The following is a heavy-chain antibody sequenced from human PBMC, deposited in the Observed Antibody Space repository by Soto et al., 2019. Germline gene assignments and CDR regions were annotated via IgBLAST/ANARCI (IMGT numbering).Heavy chain of an antibody. V-gene: IGHV1-8*01. Sequence: ASVKVSCKASGYTFTSYDINWVRQATGQGLECMGWMNPNSGNTGYAQKFQGRVTMTRNTSISTAYMEPSSLRSEDTAVYYCASRRGTYYDFWSGSIGRYGLDVWGQGPTVTVSS. CDR2: MNPNSGNT. CDR3: ASRRGTYYDFWSGSIGRYGLDV. D-gene: IGHD3-3*01. CDR1: GYTFTSYD. J-gene: IGHJ6*02.